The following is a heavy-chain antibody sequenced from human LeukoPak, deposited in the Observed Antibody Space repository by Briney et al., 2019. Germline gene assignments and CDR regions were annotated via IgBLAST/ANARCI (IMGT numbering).Heavy chain of an antibody. CDR3: AKSIVGATTPPYFDY. J-gene: IGHJ4*02. CDR2: ISGSGGST. CDR1: GFTFSSYA. Sequence: GGALRLSCAASGFTFSSYAMSWVRQAPGKGLEWVSAISGSGGSTYYADSVKGRFTISRDNSKNTLYLQMNSLRAEDTAVYYCAKSIVGATTPPYFDYWGQGTLVTVSS. V-gene: IGHV3-23*01. D-gene: IGHD1-26*01.